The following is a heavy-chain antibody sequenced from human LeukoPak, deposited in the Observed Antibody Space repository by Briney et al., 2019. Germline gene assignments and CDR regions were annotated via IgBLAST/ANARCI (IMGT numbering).Heavy chain of an antibody. CDR1: GFTFSSYG. CDR3: AKDGVLLWFGEFPQDYGMDV. V-gene: IGHV3-30*18. Sequence: GGSLRLSCAASGFTFSSYGMHWVRQAPGKGLEWVAVISYGGSNKYYADSVKGRFTISRDNSKNTLYLQMNSLRAEDTAVYYCAKDGVLLWFGEFPQDYGMDVWGQGTTVTVSS. J-gene: IGHJ6*02. D-gene: IGHD3-10*01. CDR2: ISYGGSNK.